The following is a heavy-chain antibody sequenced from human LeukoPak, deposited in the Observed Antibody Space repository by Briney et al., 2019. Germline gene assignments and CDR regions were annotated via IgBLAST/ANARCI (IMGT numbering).Heavy chain of an antibody. CDR2: IYPGDSDT. V-gene: IGHV5-51*01. Sequence: GESLQISCKGSGYSFTNYWIGWVRQMPGKGLEWMGIIYPGDSDTRYSPSFQGQVTISADKSISTAYLQWSSLKASDSAMYYCARVGGSSWYIAFADYWGQGTLVTVSS. J-gene: IGHJ4*02. CDR3: ARVGGSSWYIAFADY. D-gene: IGHD6-13*01. CDR1: GYSFTNYW.